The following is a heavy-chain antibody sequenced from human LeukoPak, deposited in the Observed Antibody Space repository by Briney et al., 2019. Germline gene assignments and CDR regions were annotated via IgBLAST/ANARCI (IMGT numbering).Heavy chain of an antibody. V-gene: IGHV4-39*07. J-gene: IGHJ6*03. CDR2: IYYSGST. D-gene: IGHD3-16*01. CDR1: GGSISSSSYY. CDR3: ARCLSQPPDPYYMDV. Sequence: PSETLSLTCTVSGGSISSSSYYWGWIRQPPGKGLEWIGSIYYSGSTYYNPSLKSRVTISVDTSKNQFSLKLSSVTAADTAVYYCARCLSQPPDPYYMDVWGKGTTVTVSS.